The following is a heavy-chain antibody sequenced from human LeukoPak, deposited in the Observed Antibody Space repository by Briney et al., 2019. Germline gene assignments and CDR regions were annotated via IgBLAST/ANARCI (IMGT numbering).Heavy chain of an antibody. J-gene: IGHJ4*02. Sequence: GGSLRLSCAASGFTFSSYWMHWVRQAPGKGLEWVSRIHSDGSSTTYADSVKGRFTISRDNAKNTLYLQMNSLRAEDTAVYYCARSLYEYHHWDYWGQGTLVTVSS. V-gene: IGHV3-74*01. CDR1: GFTFSSYW. CDR3: ARSLYEYHHWDY. D-gene: IGHD2-2*01. CDR2: IHSDGSST.